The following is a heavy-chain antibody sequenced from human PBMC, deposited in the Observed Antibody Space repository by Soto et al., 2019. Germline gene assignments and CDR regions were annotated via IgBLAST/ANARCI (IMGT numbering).Heavy chain of an antibody. J-gene: IGHJ6*03. CDR1: GCSMSPRCVSF. CDR2: ISDSWRT. V-gene: IGHV4-39*01. CDR3: ERHELMAGMAGTKPIYKWLEP. Sequence: SETLSLTCTVSGCSMSPRCVSFWCLVLHPPDKGLYCIGIISDSWRTYYNPSLDSRVTMSVDTSRNQFSLRLTSLTATDTAVYYCERHELMAGMAGTKPIYKWLEPRGKRDMVTVSS. D-gene: IGHD2-8*01.